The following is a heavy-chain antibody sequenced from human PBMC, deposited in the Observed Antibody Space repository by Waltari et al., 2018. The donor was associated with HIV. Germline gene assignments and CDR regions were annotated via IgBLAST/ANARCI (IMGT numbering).Heavy chain of an antibody. CDR2: INWNSDNI. Sequence: EVQLVESGGDLVQPGRSLRLSCAASGLTLDDYAMHWVRQAPEVGLEWVSGINWNSDNIGYADSVKGRFTSSIDHAKNSLYLQMNSLRPEDMALYYCAKAYDSSGFQYYFDYWGQGTLVTVSS. J-gene: IGHJ4*02. CDR3: AKAYDSSGFQYYFDY. V-gene: IGHV3-9*03. CDR1: GLTLDDYA. D-gene: IGHD3-22*01.